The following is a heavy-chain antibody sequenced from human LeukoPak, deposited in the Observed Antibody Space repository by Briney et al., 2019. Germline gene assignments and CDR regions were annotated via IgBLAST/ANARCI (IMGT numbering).Heavy chain of an antibody. V-gene: IGHV3-30*04. Sequence: PGRSLRLSCAASGFTFSDYTMHWVRQAPGKGLEWAAVISYDGSQKYYADSVTGRFTISRDNSKNTVFLQMNSLRGEDTAVFFCARANSSSWHYFDDWGQGTLVTVSS. CDR3: ARANSSSWHYFDD. D-gene: IGHD6-13*01. J-gene: IGHJ4*02. CDR2: ISYDGSQK. CDR1: GFTFSDYT.